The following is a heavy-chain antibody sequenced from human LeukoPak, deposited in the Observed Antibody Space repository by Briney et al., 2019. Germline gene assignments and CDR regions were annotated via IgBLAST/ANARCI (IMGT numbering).Heavy chain of an antibody. D-gene: IGHD6-25*01. CDR3: RSGGAAPGSFDN. V-gene: IGHV3-7*01. CDR2: IKYDGNEE. J-gene: IGHJ4*02. Sequence: AGGSLRLSCAASGFPFSDYWMSWMRQAPGKGLEWVANIKYDGNEEYYVDSVKGRFTISRDNAKNSLYLQLNSLRVEDTAVYYCRSGGAAPGSFDNWGQGTLVIVSP. CDR1: GFPFSDYW.